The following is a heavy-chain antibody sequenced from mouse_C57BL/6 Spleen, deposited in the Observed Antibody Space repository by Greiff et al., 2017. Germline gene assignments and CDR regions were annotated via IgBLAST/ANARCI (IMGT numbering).Heavy chain of an antibody. D-gene: IGHD2-3*01. J-gene: IGHJ1*03. Sequence: VQLQQSGPELVKPGASVQISCKASGYAFSSSWMNWVKQRPGKGLEWIGRIYPGDGDTNYNGKFKGKATLTADKSSSTAYMQLNSLTSEDSAVYFCARDDGYHWYFDVWGTGTTVTVSS. CDR2: IYPGDGDT. V-gene: IGHV1-82*01. CDR3: ARDDGYHWYFDV. CDR1: GYAFSSSW.